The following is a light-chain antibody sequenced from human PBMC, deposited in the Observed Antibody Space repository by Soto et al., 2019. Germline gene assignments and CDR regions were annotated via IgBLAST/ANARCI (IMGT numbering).Light chain of an antibody. CDR1: QSLAYSDGNTY. Sequence: DVVMTQSPLSLPVTLGQPASISCRSSQSLAYSDGNTYLNWFQQRPGQSPRRLIYKVSNRDSGVPDRVSGSGEGTDFTLKISRVEAEDVWVYYFMQCTNWPPYTFGQGTKLEIK. CDR3: MQCTNWPPYT. J-gene: IGKJ2*01. V-gene: IGKV2-30*01. CDR2: KVS.